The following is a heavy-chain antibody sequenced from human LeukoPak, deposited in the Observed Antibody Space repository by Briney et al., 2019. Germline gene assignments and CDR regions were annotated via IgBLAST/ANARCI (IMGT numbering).Heavy chain of an antibody. CDR1: GFTFSSYA. CDR2: ISGSGGST. D-gene: IGHD4-23*01. V-gene: IGHV3-23*01. Sequence: GGSLRLSCAASGFTFSSYAMSWVRQAPGKGLEWVSAISGSGGSTYYADSVKGRFTISRDNSKNTLYLQMNSLRAEDTAVYYCAKDLGPNYGGNSGFDYWGQGTLVTVSS. CDR3: AKDLGPNYGGNSGFDY. J-gene: IGHJ4*02.